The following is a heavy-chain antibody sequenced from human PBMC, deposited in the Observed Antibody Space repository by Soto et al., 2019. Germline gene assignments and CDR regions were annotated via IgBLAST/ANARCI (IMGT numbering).Heavy chain of an antibody. CDR2: IIPVFGTP. J-gene: IGHJ4*02. D-gene: IGHD6-13*01. CDR3: ARGGALSTSWYWGDGLDS. CDR1: GYSFRSHA. V-gene: IGHV1-69*06. Sequence: QVQLEQSGSEVKKSGSSVKVSCKASGYSFRSHAITWVRQAPGQGLEWMGGIIPVFGTPSYAQKFQGRVTISADKSTHTSYLELRSLRSEDTAVYYCARGGALSTSWYWGDGLDSWGQGTQVTVSS.